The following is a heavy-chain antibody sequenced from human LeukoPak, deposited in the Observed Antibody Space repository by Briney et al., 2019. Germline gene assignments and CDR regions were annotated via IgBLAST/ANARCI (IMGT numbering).Heavy chain of an antibody. Sequence: PGGSLRLSCAASGFTFSSYAMSWVRQAPGKGLEWVATIKQDGSERYYVDSVKGRFSISRDNARNSLYLQMNSLRAEDTAVYYCAREYSSDWPTRFDHWGQGTLVTVSS. V-gene: IGHV3-7*01. CDR3: AREYSSDWPTRFDH. J-gene: IGHJ4*02. D-gene: IGHD6-19*01. CDR2: IKQDGSER. CDR1: GFTFSSYA.